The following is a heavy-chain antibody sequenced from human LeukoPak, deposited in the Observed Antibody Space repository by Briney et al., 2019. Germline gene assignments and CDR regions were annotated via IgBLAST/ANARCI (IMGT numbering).Heavy chain of an antibody. J-gene: IGHJ4*02. D-gene: IGHD3-22*01. CDR1: GYSITGYY. Sequence: ASVKVSCKASGYSITGYYLNWVRQAPGEGLEWMGWISAYNGNTNYAQKLQGRVTMTTDTSTSTAYMELRSLRSDDTAVYYCARSRYYYDSSGSEFDYWGQGTLVTVSS. CDR3: ARSRYYYDSSGSEFDY. V-gene: IGHV1-18*04. CDR2: ISAYNGNT.